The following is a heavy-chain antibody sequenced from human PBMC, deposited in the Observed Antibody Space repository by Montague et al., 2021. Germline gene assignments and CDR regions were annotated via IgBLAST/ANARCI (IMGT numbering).Heavy chain of an antibody. Sequence: SETLSLTCIVTGGSISELYWSWIRQSQAKGLEWIGYIYDSGTTNYNPSLKSRVTISADTSMNQFSLNLRSVTAADTAVYFCARRLGIRAPFDYWGQGTLVTVSS. CDR3: ARRLGIRAPFDY. CDR1: GGSISELY. D-gene: IGHD7-27*01. J-gene: IGHJ4*02. V-gene: IGHV4-59*08. CDR2: IYDSGTT.